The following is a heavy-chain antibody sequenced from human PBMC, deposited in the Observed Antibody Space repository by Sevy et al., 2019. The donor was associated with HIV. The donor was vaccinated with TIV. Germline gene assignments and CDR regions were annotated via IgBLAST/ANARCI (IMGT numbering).Heavy chain of an antibody. V-gene: IGHV3-23*01. CDR2: ISGSGGST. CDR1: GFTFSSYA. Sequence: GESLKISCAASGFTFSSYAMSWVRQAPGKGLEWVSAISGSGGSTYYADSVKGRFTISRDNSKNTLYLQTNSLRAEDTAVYYCAKDQGAVAGNLFHYWGQGTLVTVSS. J-gene: IGHJ4*02. D-gene: IGHD6-19*01. CDR3: AKDQGAVAGNLFHY.